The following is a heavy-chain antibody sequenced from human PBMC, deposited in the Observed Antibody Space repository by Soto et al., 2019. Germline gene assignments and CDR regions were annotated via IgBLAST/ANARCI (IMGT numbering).Heavy chain of an antibody. CDR2: INPSGGST. J-gene: IGHJ6*02. D-gene: IGHD6-19*01. CDR1: GNSFTTYY. CDR3: ARDLRSSGWYDAYYYYGMDV. Sequence: ASVKVSCKASGNSFTTYYMHWVRQAPGQGLEWMGIINPSGGSTSYAQKFQGRVTMTRDTSTSTVYMELSSLRSEDTAVYYCARDLRSSGWYDAYYYYGMDVWGQGTTVTVSS. V-gene: IGHV1-46*01.